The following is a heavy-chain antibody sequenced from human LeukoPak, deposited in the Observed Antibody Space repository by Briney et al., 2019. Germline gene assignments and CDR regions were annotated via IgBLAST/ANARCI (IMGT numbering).Heavy chain of an antibody. CDR1: GITFSTYA. V-gene: IGHV3-23*01. CDR3: ARDSLFDTSGYLFDY. CDR2: ITGSGGTT. J-gene: IGHJ4*02. Sequence: GGSLRLSCAASGITFSTYAMSWVRQAPGKGLEWVSAITGSGGTTYYADSVKGRFTISRDNAKYSLYLQMNSLRAEDTAVYYCARDSLFDTSGYLFDYWGQGILVTVSS. D-gene: IGHD3-22*01.